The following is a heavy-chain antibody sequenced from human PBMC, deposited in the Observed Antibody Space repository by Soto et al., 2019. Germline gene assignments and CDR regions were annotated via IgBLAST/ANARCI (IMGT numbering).Heavy chain of an antibody. J-gene: IGHJ4*02. CDR2: ISSNGGST. V-gene: IGHV3-64*01. Sequence: GSLRLSCAASGFTFSSYAMHWVRQAPGKGLEYVSAISSNGGSTYYANSVKGRFTISRDNSKNTLYLQMGSLRAEDMAVYYCAREDNYCSGGSCSPPYFDYWGQGP. CDR3: AREDNYCSGGSCSPPYFDY. D-gene: IGHD2-15*01. CDR1: GFTFSSYA.